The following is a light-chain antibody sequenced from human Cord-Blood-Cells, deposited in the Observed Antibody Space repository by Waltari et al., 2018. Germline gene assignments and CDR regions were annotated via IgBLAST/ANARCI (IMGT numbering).Light chain of an antibody. CDR3: QQSYSTMYT. Sequence: DSQMTQAPSSLSASVGDRVTITCRARQSISSYLNWYQQKPGKAPKLLIYAASSLQSRVPSRFSGSGSATDFTLTISSLQPEDFATYYCQQSYSTMYTFGQGTKLEIK. J-gene: IGKJ2*01. V-gene: IGKV1-39*01. CDR2: AAS. CDR1: QSISSY.